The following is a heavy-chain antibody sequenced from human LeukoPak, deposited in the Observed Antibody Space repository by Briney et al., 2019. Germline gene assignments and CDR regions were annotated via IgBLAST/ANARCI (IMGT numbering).Heavy chain of an antibody. CDR2: ISSSSSYI. V-gene: IGHV3-21*01. Sequence: GGSLRLSCAASGFTFSSYSMNWVRQAPGKGLEWVSSISSSSSYIYYADSVKGRFTISRDNAKNSLYLQMNSLRAEDTAVYYCARGRGDGYNIDFYFDYWGQGTQVTVSS. D-gene: IGHD5-24*01. CDR1: GFTFSSYS. CDR3: ARGRGDGYNIDFYFDY. J-gene: IGHJ4*02.